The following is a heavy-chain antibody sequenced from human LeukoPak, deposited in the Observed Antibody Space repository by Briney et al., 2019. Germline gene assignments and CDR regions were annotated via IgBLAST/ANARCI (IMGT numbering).Heavy chain of an antibody. J-gene: IGHJ5*02. CDR1: GFTFSNYG. CDR2: IFYDGSGK. D-gene: IGHD4-17*01. V-gene: IGHV3-33*06. Sequence: GGSLRLSCAASGFTFSNYGVHWVRQPPGKGLEWLAAIFYDGSGKRYADTVKGRFTISRDNSKNTLYLQINSLRTDDTAVYYCTKDPNGDYVGAFDPWGQGTLVTVSS. CDR3: TKDPNGDYVGAFDP.